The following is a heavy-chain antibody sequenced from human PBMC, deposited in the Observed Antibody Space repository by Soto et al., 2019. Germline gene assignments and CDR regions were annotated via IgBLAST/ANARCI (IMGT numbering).Heavy chain of an antibody. V-gene: IGHV4-34*01. J-gene: IGHJ6*02. D-gene: IGHD3-22*01. Sequence: PSETLSLTCAVYGGSFSGYYWSWIRQPPGKGLEWIGEINHSGSTNYNPSLKSRVTISVDTSKNQFSLKLSSVTAADTAVYYCARRTPYYYDSSGYYSRYYSGMDVWGQGTTVTVSS. CDR1: GGSFSGYY. CDR3: ARRTPYYYDSSGYYSRYYSGMDV. CDR2: INHSGST.